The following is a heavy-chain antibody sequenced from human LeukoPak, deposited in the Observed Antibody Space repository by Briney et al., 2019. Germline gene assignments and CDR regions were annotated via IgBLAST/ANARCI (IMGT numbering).Heavy chain of an antibody. CDR2: IKRDGSQK. J-gene: IGHJ5*02. CDR3: ARLGLEVGGPNWFDP. CDR1: GLTFSSSW. Sequence: GGSLRLSCAVSGLTFSSSWMDWVRQAPGKGLEWVAHIKRDGSQKYYLDSVKGRFTISRDNAKNSLYLQMNSLRVEDTAVYYCARLGLEVGGPNWFDPWGQGTLVTVSS. V-gene: IGHV3-7*01. D-gene: IGHD1-1*01.